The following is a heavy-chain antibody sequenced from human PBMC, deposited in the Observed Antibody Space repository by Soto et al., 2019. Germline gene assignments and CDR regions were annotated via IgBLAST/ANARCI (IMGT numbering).Heavy chain of an antibody. CDR3: ARDGQLVINYFDY. D-gene: IGHD6-13*01. V-gene: IGHV3-7*01. CDR1: GFTFSSYW. Sequence: GGSLRLSCPASGFTFSSYWMSWVRQAPGKGLEWVANIKQDGSEKYYVDSVKGRFTISRDNAKNSLYLQMNSLRAEDTAVYYCARDGQLVINYFDYWGQGTLVTVSS. J-gene: IGHJ4*02. CDR2: IKQDGSEK.